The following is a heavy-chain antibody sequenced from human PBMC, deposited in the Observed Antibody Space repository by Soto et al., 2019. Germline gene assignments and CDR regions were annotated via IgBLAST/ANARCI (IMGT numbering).Heavy chain of an antibody. J-gene: IGHJ4*02. Sequence: SETLSLTCTVSGGSISIGDYYWSWIRQPPGKGLEWIGYIYYSGSTYYNPSLKSRVTISVGTSKNQFSLKLSSVTAADTAVYYCARGIGYSSGWYRTGGSLYFDYWGQGTLVTVSS. CDR2: IYYSGST. D-gene: IGHD6-19*01. V-gene: IGHV4-30-4*01. CDR3: ARGIGYSSGWYRTGGSLYFDY. CDR1: GGSISIGDYY.